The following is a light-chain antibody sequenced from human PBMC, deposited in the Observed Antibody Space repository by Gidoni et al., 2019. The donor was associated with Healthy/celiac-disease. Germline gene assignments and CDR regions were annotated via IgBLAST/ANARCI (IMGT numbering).Light chain of an antibody. CDR2: WAS. Sequence: DIAMTQSPDSLAVSLGERATINCKSSQSVLYSSNNKNYLAWYQQKPGQPPKLLIYWASTRESGVPERFSGSGSGTDFTLTISSLQAEDVAVYYCQQYYSNRTAFGQXTKLEIK. CDR3: QQYYSNRTA. CDR1: QSVLYSSNNKNY. J-gene: IGKJ2*01. V-gene: IGKV4-1*01.